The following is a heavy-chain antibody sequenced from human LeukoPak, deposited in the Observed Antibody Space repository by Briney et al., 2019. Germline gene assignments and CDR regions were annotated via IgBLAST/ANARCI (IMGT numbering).Heavy chain of an antibody. V-gene: IGHV4-61*01. D-gene: IGHD6-19*01. CDR1: GGSVSSASYY. J-gene: IGHJ4*02. CDR3: ARDPPVAGTS. CDR2: IYASGNT. Sequence: PSETLSLTCTVSGGSVSSASYYWTWSRQPPGKGLEWIGYIYASGNTNYNPSLKSRVTISVGTSKNQFSLKLSSVTAADTAVYYCARDPPVAGTSWGQGTLVTVSS.